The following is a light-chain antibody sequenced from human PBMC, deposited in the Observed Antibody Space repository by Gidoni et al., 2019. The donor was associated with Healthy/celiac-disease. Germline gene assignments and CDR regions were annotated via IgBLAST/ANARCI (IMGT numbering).Light chain of an antibody. CDR2: KAS. CDR3: QQYNSWIT. V-gene: IGKV1-5*03. CDR1: QSISSW. J-gene: IGKJ3*01. Sequence: DIQITQSPSTLSASVGDRVTITCRASQSISSWLAWYQQKPGKAPKLLIYKASSLESGVPSRFGGSGSGTEFTLTISSLQPDDFATYYCQQYNSWITFGPGTKVDIK.